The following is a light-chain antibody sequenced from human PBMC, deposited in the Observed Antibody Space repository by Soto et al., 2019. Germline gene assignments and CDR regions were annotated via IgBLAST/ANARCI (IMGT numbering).Light chain of an antibody. CDR2: SAN. V-gene: IGKV1-17*03. CDR1: QGISNF. J-gene: IGKJ1*01. CDR3: LQHKSYPRT. Sequence: DIQMTQSPSDMSASVGDRVTITCRASQGISNFLVWFQQRPGKVPKRLMYSANRLESGVPSRFSGSGSGTEFTLTISSLQPEDFATYYCLQHKSYPRTFGQGTKVDIK.